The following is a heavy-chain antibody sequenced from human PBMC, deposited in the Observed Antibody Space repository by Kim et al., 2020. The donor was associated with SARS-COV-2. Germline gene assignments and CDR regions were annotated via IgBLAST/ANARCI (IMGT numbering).Heavy chain of an antibody. J-gene: IGHJ3*01. CDR2: IFYTGNT. Sequence: SETLSLTCTVSGASVSSDSYFWSWIRQSPGKKLEWIGYIFYTGNTKYNPSLQSRLSISLDAFKNQFSLNLHSVTAADSAVYYCARPFAAYDAFDVWGQG. CDR1: GASVSSDSYF. D-gene: IGHD6-25*01. V-gene: IGHV4-61*01. CDR3: ARPFAAYDAFDV.